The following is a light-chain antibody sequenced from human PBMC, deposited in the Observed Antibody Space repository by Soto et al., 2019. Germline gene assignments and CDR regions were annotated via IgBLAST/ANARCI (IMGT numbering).Light chain of an antibody. CDR3: QQYEAVVT. Sequence: ETVLTQSRGTLSVPPGERATVSCRASQSVSSRLAWYQQKPGQAPSLLISGASSRATGIPDRLSGSASGTEFTLTISRLQPEDVAVYYCQQYEAVVTFGHGTQVDI. J-gene: IGKJ1*01. CDR1: QSVSSR. V-gene: IGKV3-20*01. CDR2: GAS.